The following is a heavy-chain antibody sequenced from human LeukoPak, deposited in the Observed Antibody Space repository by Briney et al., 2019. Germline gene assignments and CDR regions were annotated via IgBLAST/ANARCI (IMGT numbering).Heavy chain of an antibody. CDR3: ARETFGTGTTSSAFDI. D-gene: IGHD1-7*01. CDR2: ISGSGGST. CDR1: GFTFSSYA. Sequence: PGGSLRLSCAASGFTFSSYAMSWVRQAPGKGLEWVSAISGSGGSTYYADSVKGRFTISRDNSKNTLYLQMNSLRAEDTAVYYCARETFGTGTTSSAFDIWGQGTMVTVSP. J-gene: IGHJ3*02. V-gene: IGHV3-23*01.